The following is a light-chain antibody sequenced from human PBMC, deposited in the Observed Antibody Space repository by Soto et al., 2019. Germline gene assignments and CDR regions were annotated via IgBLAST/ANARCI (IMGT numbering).Light chain of an antibody. J-gene: IGKJ3*01. CDR3: QQYGISRFT. Sequence: DIVLTQSPGTLSLSPGERATLSCRASQSISSSYLAWYQQKPGQAPSLLVYGASSRATGIPDRFSGSGSGTDFTLTISRLEPEDFAVYYCQQYGISRFTFGPGTKVDIK. CDR2: GAS. V-gene: IGKV3-20*01. CDR1: QSISSSY.